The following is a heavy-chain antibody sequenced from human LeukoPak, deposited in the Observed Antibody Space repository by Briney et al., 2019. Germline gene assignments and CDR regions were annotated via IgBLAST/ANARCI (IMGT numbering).Heavy chain of an antibody. CDR3: ATYSSLNRREFQY. CDR2: ISYDGSNK. V-gene: IGHV3-30-3*01. J-gene: IGHJ1*01. CDR1: GFTFSSYA. D-gene: IGHD3-22*01. Sequence: GGSLRLSCAASGFTFSSYAMHWFRQAPGKGLEWVAVISYDGSNKYYADSVKGRFTISRDNSKNTLYLQMNSLRAEDTAVYYCATYSSLNRREFQYWGQGTLLTVSS.